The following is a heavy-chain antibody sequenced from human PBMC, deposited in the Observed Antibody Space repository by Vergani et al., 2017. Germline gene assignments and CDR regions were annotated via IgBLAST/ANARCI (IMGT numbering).Heavy chain of an antibody. CDR2: ISAGGEST. V-gene: IGHV3-23*01. D-gene: IGHD5-12*01. J-gene: IGHJ4*02. CDR1: GFIFSDYG. Sequence: EVQLLESGGGLVQPGRSLRLSCAGSGFIFSDYGMTWVRQAPGGGLEWVSAISAGGESTFYADSVKGRFIISRDNSKNTVYLQMKSLRAEDTAVYYCAKKWLTNEKVDSWGKGTLVTVSS. CDR3: AKKWLTNEKVDS.